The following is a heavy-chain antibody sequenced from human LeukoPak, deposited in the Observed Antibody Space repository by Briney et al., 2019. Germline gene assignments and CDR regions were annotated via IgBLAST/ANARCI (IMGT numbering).Heavy chain of an antibody. Sequence: GGSLRLSCAASGFTISSYDMTWVRQAPGKGLEWVSSISSRSTSIYYADSVKGRFTISRDNAKNSLYLQMNSLRAEDTAVYWCARDYIAYDPLDYWGQGTLVTVSS. CDR1: GFTISSYD. CDR3: ARDYIAYDPLDY. D-gene: IGHD3-3*01. V-gene: IGHV3-21*01. J-gene: IGHJ4*02. CDR2: ISSRSTSI.